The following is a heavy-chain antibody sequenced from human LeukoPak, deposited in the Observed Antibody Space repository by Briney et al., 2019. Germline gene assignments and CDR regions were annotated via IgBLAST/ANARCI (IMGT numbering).Heavy chain of an antibody. Sequence: GGSLRLSCAASGFTFSSYWMHWVRQAPGKGLEWVSAISGSGGSTYYADSVKGRFTISRDNSKNTLYLQMNSLRAEDTAVYYCAKSLGKGIAAAGTMFGYWGQGTLVTVSS. D-gene: IGHD6-13*01. V-gene: IGHV3-23*01. J-gene: IGHJ4*02. CDR2: ISGSGGST. CDR1: GFTFSSYW. CDR3: AKSLGKGIAAAGTMFGY.